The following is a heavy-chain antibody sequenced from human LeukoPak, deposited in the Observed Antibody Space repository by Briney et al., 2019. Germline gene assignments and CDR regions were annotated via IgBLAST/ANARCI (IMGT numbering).Heavy chain of an antibody. Sequence: EASVKVSCKASGYTFTSYDINWVRQATGQGLEWMGWMNPNSGNTGYAQKFQGGVTMTRNTSISTAYMELSSLRSEDTAVYYCARRGETGYSSSWYSAYYYYMDVWGKGTTVTVSS. CDR2: MNPNSGNT. V-gene: IGHV1-8*01. J-gene: IGHJ6*03. CDR1: GYTFTSYD. CDR3: ARRGETGYSSSWYSAYYYYMDV. D-gene: IGHD6-13*01.